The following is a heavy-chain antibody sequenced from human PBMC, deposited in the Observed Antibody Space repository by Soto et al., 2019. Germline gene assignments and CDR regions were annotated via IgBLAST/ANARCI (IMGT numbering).Heavy chain of an antibody. Sequence: EVQLVESGGGLIQPGGSLRLSCAASGFTFSNYAMSWDRQAPGKGLEWVSSISGSGGSTYYADSVKGRFTISRDNSKNTLYLQMNSLRADDTAVYYCAKGTTVVTRVTDYWGQGTLVTVSS. CDR3: AKGTTVVTRVTDY. V-gene: IGHV3-23*04. CDR2: ISGSGGST. J-gene: IGHJ4*02. D-gene: IGHD4-17*01. CDR1: GFTFSNYA.